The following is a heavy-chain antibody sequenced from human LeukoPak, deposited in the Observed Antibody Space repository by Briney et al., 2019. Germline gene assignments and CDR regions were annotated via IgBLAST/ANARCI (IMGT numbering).Heavy chain of an antibody. CDR3: ARVWVRGYSYGPVDY. V-gene: IGHV3-64*01. CDR1: GFAFSSYA. CDR2: ISNNGGST. Sequence: QPGGSLRLSCAASGFAFSSYAMNWVRQAPGKGLEYVSTISNNGGSTYYANSVKDRFTISRDNSKNTLYLQMGSLRAGDMAVYYCARVWVRGYSYGPVDYWGQGTLVTVSS. J-gene: IGHJ4*02. D-gene: IGHD5-18*01.